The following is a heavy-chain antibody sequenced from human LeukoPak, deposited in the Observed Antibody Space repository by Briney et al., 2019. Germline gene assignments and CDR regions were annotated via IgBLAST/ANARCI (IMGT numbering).Heavy chain of an antibody. CDR3: ARHPRYCSGGSCWFDP. D-gene: IGHD2-15*01. CDR1: GGSISSSSYY. CDR2: IYYSGST. J-gene: IGHJ5*02. Sequence: SSETLSLTCTVSGGSISSSSYYWGWIRQPPGKGLEWIGSIYYSGSTYYNPSLKSRVTISVDTSKDQFSLKLGSVTAADTAVYYCARHPRYCSGGSCWFDPWGQGTLVTVSS. V-gene: IGHV4-39*01.